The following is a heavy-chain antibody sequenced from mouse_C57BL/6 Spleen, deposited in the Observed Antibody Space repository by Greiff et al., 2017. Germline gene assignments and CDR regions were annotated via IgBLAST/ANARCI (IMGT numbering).Heavy chain of an antibody. J-gene: IGHJ2*01. CDR1: GYAFSSYW. V-gene: IGHV1-80*01. Sequence: QVQLQQSGAELVKPGASVKISCKASGYAFSSYWMNWVKQRPGKGLEWIGQIYPGDGDTNYNGKFKGKATLTADKSSSTAYMQLSSLTSEDSAVYFCAREEIYYGNFLVDYWGQGTTLTVSS. D-gene: IGHD2-1*01. CDR2: IYPGDGDT. CDR3: AREEIYYGNFLVDY.